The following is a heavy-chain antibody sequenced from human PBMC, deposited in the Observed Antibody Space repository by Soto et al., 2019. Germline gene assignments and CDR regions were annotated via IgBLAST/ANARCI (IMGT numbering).Heavy chain of an antibody. V-gene: IGHV3-11*01. D-gene: IGHD3-10*01. CDR2: ITRDYNT. CDR3: ARTNGAGSWGHFDY. Sequence: QVQLVESGGGLVKPGGSLRLSCAASGFIFSDSYMSWIRQAPGKGPEWVAYITRDYNTFYADSVRGRFTVSRDNANNSLYLQMNSLRPEDTAVYYCARTNGAGSWGHFDYWGQGVLVTVSS. J-gene: IGHJ4*02. CDR1: GFIFSDSY.